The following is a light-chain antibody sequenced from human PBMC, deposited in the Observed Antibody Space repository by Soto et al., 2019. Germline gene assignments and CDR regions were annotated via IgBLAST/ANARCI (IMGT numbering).Light chain of an antibody. CDR2: GAS. V-gene: IGKV3-20*01. J-gene: IGKJ2*01. Sequence: EIVLTQSPGTLSLSPGERATLSCRASQSVSSIFLAWYQQKPGQAPRLLIYGASSRATGIRDRVSGRGSGTDFTLTISRLEPEDSAVYYCQQYGSSRTFGQGTKLEIK. CDR3: QQYGSSRT. CDR1: QSVSSIF.